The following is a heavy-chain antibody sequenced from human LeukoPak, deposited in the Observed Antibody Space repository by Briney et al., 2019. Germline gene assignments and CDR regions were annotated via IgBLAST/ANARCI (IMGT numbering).Heavy chain of an antibody. CDR2: IYPGDPDT. J-gene: IGHJ4*02. CDR1: GYSFTIYW. D-gene: IGHD6-19*01. CDR3: ARRIAVAGRYYFDY. Sequence: GESLKISCKGSGYSFTIYWIGWVRQMPGKGLGWMGIIYPGDPDTRYSPSFQGQVTISADKSISTAYLQWSSLKASDTAMYYCARRIAVAGRYYFDYWGQGTLVTVSS. V-gene: IGHV5-51*01.